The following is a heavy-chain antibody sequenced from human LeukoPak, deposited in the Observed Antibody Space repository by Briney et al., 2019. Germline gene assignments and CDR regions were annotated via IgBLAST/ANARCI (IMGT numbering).Heavy chain of an antibody. CDR3: ARGTVLTGYASFDY. V-gene: IGHV4-34*01. J-gene: IGHJ4*02. CDR1: GGSISSYY. CDR2: IIHSGRA. Sequence: SETLSLTYTVSGGSISSYYWTWIRQSPGKGLEWIGEIIHSGRANYSPSLKSRLTLSVDPSMNHFSLRLSSVTAADTAVYYCARGTVLTGYASFDYWGQGALVTVSS. D-gene: IGHD3-16*01.